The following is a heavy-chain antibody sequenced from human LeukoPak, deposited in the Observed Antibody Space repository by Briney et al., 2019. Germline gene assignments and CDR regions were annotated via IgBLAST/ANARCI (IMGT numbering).Heavy chain of an antibody. J-gene: IGHJ4*02. Sequence: PGGSLRLSCEASGFTFSNNWMNWVRQAPGKGLEWISYISSSSSNIQYADSVKGRFTISRDNARNSLYLQMNNLRAEDTAVYHCARGDGDDNWLIDYWGQGTLVTVSS. CDR1: GFTFSNNW. CDR3: ARGDGDDNWLIDY. V-gene: IGHV3-48*04. CDR2: ISSSSSNI. D-gene: IGHD1-1*01.